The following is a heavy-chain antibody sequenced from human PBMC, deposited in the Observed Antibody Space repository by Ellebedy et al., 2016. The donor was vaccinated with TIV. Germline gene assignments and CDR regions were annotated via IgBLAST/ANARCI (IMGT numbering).Heavy chain of an antibody. J-gene: IGHJ4*02. CDR3: ARDKGGYYYFDY. V-gene: IGHV3-33*01. Sequence: GESLKISXAASGFTFSSYGMHWVRQAPGKGLEWVAVIWYDGSNKYYADSVKGRFTISRDNSKNTLYLQMNSLRAEDTAVYYCARDKGGYYYFDYWGQGTLVTVSS. CDR2: IWYDGSNK. D-gene: IGHD5-12*01. CDR1: GFTFSSYG.